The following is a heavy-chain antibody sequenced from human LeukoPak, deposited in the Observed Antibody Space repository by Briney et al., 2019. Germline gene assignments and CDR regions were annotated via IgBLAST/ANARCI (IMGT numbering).Heavy chain of an antibody. CDR3: ARDIQGAN. Sequence: PGGSLRLSCAASGFTFRFVAMTWVRQGPGKGLEWVSLISASGGSTYYADSVKGRFTISRDNSKNTVYLQMNSLRAEDTALYYCARDIQGANWGQGTLVTVSS. V-gene: IGHV3-23*01. J-gene: IGHJ4*02. D-gene: IGHD5-18*01. CDR1: GFTFRFVA. CDR2: ISASGGST.